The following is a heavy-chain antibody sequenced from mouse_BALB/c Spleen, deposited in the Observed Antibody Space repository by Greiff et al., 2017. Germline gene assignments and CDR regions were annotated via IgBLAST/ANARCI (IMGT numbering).Heavy chain of an antibody. CDR1: GFNIKDTY. V-gene: IGHV14-3*02. J-gene: IGHJ2*01. Sequence: VQLKESGAELVKPGASVKLSCTASGFNIKDTYMHWVKQRPEQGLEWIGRIDPANGNTKYDPKFQGKATITADTSSNTAYLQLSSLTSEDTAVYYCAWTRGSSPFDYWGQGTTLTVSS. CDR3: AWTRGSSPFDY. CDR2: IDPANGNT. D-gene: IGHD1-1*01.